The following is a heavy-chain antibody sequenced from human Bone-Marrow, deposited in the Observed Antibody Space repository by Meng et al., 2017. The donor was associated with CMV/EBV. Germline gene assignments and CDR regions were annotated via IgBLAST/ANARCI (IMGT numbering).Heavy chain of an antibody. V-gene: IGHV3-11*04. CDR3: ARRYDFWSAAYGMDV. J-gene: IGHJ6*01. CDR1: GFTVSSDY. CDR2: ISSSDGTI. Sequence: GESLKISCAGSGFTVSSDYMSWVRQAPGEGLEWVAYISSSDGTIKYADFVKGRFTISRDNAKNSLYLQMNSLRAEDTAVYYCARRYDFWSAAYGMDVWGQGTTVTVSS. D-gene: IGHD3-3*01.